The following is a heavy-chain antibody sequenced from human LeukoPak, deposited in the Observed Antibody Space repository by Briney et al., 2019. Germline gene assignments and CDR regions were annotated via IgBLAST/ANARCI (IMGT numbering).Heavy chain of an antibody. V-gene: IGHV3-23*01. CDR1: GFTFRSYA. Sequence: GGSLRLSCAASGFTFRSYAMCWVRQAPGKGPEWVSGITESGDITYYADSVKGRFTISRDNSKNTLYLQMNSLRAEDTAVYYCAKAPTGYCSGGSCYHFDYWGQGTQVTVSS. D-gene: IGHD2-15*01. CDR2: ITESGDIT. J-gene: IGHJ4*02. CDR3: AKAPTGYCSGGSCYHFDY.